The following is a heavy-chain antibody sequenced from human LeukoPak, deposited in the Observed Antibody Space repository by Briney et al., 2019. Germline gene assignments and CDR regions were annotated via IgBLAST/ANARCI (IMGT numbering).Heavy chain of an antibody. Sequence: PGGSLRLSCAASGFSFSNAWMTWVRQAPGKGLEWVGRIKSKTDGGTIDYAAPVKGRFTISRDDSKNTLYQQMNSLRTEDTAVYYCTTSLISGYYIDYWGQGTLVTVSS. CDR3: TTSLISGYYIDY. V-gene: IGHV3-15*01. CDR1: GFSFSNAW. D-gene: IGHD3-22*01. J-gene: IGHJ4*02. CDR2: IKSKTDGGTI.